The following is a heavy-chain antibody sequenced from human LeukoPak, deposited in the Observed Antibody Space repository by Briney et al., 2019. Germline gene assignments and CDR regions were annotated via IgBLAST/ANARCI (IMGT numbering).Heavy chain of an antibody. Sequence: GASVKVSCKASGGTFSSYAISWVRQAPGQGLEWMGGIIPIFGTANYAQKFQGRVTITADESTSTAYMELSSLRSEDTAVYYCASPRVLIHYYYGMDVWGQGTTVTVSS. D-gene: IGHD3-16*01. V-gene: IGHV1-69*13. CDR1: GGTFSSYA. J-gene: IGHJ6*02. CDR2: IIPIFGTA. CDR3: ASPRVLIHYYYGMDV.